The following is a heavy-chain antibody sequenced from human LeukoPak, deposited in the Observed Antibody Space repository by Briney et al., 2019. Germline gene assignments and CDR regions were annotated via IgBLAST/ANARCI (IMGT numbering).Heavy chain of an antibody. J-gene: IGHJ4*02. D-gene: IGHD3-10*01. V-gene: IGHV3-7*03. CDR1: DFIFTKYW. CDR2: IREDGNKE. CDR3: ARHEVRGVPAGY. Sequence: SGGSLRLSCLASDFIFTKYWMTWVRQAPGKGLEWVANIREDGNKENYIDSVRGRFSISRDNAKNSLYLQMNSLRAEDSAVYYCARHEVRGVPAGYWGQGTLVTVSP.